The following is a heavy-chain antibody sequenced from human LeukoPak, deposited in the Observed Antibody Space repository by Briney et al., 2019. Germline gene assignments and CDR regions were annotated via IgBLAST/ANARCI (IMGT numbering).Heavy chain of an antibody. V-gene: IGHV3-23*01. CDR1: GITLSNYA. CDR2: ISGSAGGT. J-gene: IGHJ4*02. D-gene: IGHD3-10*01. CDR3: AKRGIVIRGLLIIGFHKEAYYLDS. Sequence: GGALRLSCVVSGITLSNYAMSWVRQAPGKGLEWVSGISGSAGGTNYADSVKGRVTISRDNSMNTRYLQMNSLRAEDTAVYFCAKRGIVIRGLLIIGFHKEAYYLDSWGQGILVTVSS.